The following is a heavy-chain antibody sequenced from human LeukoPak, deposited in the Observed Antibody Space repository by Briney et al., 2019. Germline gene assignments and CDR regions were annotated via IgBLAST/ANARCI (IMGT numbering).Heavy chain of an antibody. CDR1: GFTFSSYS. Sequence: GGSLRLSCAASGFTFSSYSMNWVRQAPGKGLEWVSSISSSSSYIYYADSVKSRFTISRDNAKNSLYLQMNSLRAEDTAVYYCARDPEYYDSSGYYPLYWGQGTLVTVSS. CDR2: ISSSSSYI. D-gene: IGHD3-22*01. CDR3: ARDPEYYDSSGYYPLY. J-gene: IGHJ4*02. V-gene: IGHV3-21*01.